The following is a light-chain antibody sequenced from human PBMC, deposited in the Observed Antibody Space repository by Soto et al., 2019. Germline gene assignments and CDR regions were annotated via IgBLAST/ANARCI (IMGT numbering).Light chain of an antibody. CDR1: QGIGND. J-gene: IGKJ1*01. Sequence: DIQMTQSPSSLSASVGDRVTITCRASQGIGNDLGWYQQKPGKAPKRLIYAASSLQSGVPSRFSGSGSGTEFTLTNSSLHPEDFATYYCLQHNSYPRTFGQGTMVEIK. CDR2: AAS. V-gene: IGKV1-17*01. CDR3: LQHNSYPRT.